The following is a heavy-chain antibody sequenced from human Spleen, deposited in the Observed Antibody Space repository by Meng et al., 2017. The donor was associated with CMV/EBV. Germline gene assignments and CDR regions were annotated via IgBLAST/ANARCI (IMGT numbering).Heavy chain of an antibody. Sequence: GGSLRLSCAASGFTFSSYAMTWVRQAPGKGLEWVSYISSSGGSMYYADSVKGRFTISRDNAKNSVYLQMNSLKADDTAVYYCARPSAATQDYGAFDFWGQGTRVTVSS. CDR2: ISSSGGSM. D-gene: IGHD4/OR15-4a*01. CDR3: ARPSAATQDYGAFDF. J-gene: IGHJ3*01. V-gene: IGHV3-48*03. CDR1: GFTFSSYA.